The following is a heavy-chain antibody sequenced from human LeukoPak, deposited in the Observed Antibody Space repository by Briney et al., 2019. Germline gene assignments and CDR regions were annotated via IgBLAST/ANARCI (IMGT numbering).Heavy chain of an antibody. D-gene: IGHD4-17*01. CDR1: GFTFNNYA. J-gene: IGHJ4*02. Sequence: GGSLRLSCAASGFTFNNYAMNWVRQAPGKGLEWVSTISGSYGSTYYADSVKGRFTISRDSSKNTLYLQMDSLRAEDTAVYYCAEGPMTTVTTGNFDYWGQGTLVTVSS. V-gene: IGHV3-23*01. CDR2: ISGSYGST. CDR3: AEGPMTTVTTGNFDY.